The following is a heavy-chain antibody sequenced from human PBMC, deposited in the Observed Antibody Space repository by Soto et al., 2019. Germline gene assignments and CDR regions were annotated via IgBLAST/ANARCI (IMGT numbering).Heavy chain of an antibody. CDR3: ARALYGSGSEYYYYGMDV. D-gene: IGHD3-10*01. V-gene: IGHV3-48*01. CDR2: ISSSSSTI. Sequence: PGESLKISCAASGFPFSSFAMSWVRQAPGKGLEWVSYISSSSSTIYYADSVKGRFTISRDNAKNSLYLQMNSLRAEDTAVYYCARALYGSGSEYYYYGMDVWGQGTTVTVSS. CDR1: GFPFSSFA. J-gene: IGHJ6*02.